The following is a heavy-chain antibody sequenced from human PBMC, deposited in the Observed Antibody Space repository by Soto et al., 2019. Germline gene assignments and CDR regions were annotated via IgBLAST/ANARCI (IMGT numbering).Heavy chain of an antibody. D-gene: IGHD3-10*01. Sequence: QVQLVQSGAEVKKPGASVKVSCKASGYTFTSYDINWVRQATGQGLEWMGWMNANSGNTGYAQKFQGRVTMTRNTSISTAYMELRSLRSEDTAVYYGALGINYYDSGDDAFDIWGQGTMVTVSS. CDR2: MNANSGNT. J-gene: IGHJ3*02. V-gene: IGHV1-8*01. CDR1: GYTFTSYD. CDR3: ALGINYYDSGDDAFDI.